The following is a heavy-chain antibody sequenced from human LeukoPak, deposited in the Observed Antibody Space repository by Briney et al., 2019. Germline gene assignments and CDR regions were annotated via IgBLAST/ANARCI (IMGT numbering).Heavy chain of an antibody. D-gene: IGHD2-21*02. CDR3: AKDRLLNCRGDCYIFDY. CDR2: ISGSGDST. CDR1: GFTLRSYV. V-gene: IGHV3-23*01. J-gene: IGHJ4*02. Sequence: GGTLRLSCVASGFTLRSYVMNWVRQTPGKGLEWVSSISGSGDSTFYADSVKGRFSISRDNSKNTLYLQVNGLRTEDTAVYYCAKDRLLNCRGDCYIFDYWGQGTVVTVSS.